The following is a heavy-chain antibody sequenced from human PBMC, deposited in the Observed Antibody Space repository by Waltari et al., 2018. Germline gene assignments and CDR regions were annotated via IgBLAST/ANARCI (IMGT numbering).Heavy chain of an antibody. V-gene: IGHV3-20*01. Sequence: EVQLVESGGGVIRPGGSLRLSWDASGFPFVVFGFNGVRRAPGKGLEGVAGVNWNGGNTGYADSVKGRFTISRDNARNSLDLQMNSLRVEDTALYRCVRASKDDYYYYPMDVWGQGTTVTVSS. D-gene: IGHD3-16*01. J-gene: IGHJ6*02. CDR3: VRASKDDYYYYPMDV. CDR1: GFPFVVFG. CDR2: VNWNGGNT.